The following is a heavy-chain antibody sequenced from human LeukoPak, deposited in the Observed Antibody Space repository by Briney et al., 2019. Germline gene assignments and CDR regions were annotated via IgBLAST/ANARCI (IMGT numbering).Heavy chain of an antibody. CDR1: GGSISSGDYY. Sequence: PSQTLSLTCTVSGGSISSGDYYWSWLRQHPGKGLEWIGYVYYSGSTYYNPSLKSRVTISVDTSKNQFSLKLNSLTAADTAVYYCAREREQLVLWFDPWGQGTLVSVSS. D-gene: IGHD6-6*01. J-gene: IGHJ5*02. CDR2: VYYSGST. CDR3: AREREQLVLWFDP. V-gene: IGHV4-31*03.